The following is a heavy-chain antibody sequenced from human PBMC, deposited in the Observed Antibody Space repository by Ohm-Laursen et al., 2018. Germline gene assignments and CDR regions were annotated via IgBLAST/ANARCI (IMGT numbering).Heavy chain of an antibody. J-gene: IGHJ2*01. D-gene: IGHD1/OR15-1a*01. Sequence: SVKVSCKASGYTFTSYDINWVRQATGQGLEWMGWMNPNSGNTGYAQKFQGRVTMTRNTSINTAYMELSSLRSEDTAVYYCARMGPQQPHWYFDLWGRDTLVTVSS. CDR2: MNPNSGNT. V-gene: IGHV1-8*01. CDR1: GYTFTSYD. CDR3: ARMGPQQPHWYFDL.